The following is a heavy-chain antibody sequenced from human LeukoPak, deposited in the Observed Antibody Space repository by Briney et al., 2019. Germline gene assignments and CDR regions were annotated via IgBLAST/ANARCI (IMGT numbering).Heavy chain of an antibody. D-gene: IGHD1-14*01. V-gene: IGHV3-53*01. Sequence: GGSLRLSCAASGFTVIPNDMTWVRQAPGKGLEWVSVLCDGNTKYADSVQGRFTISRDNSKNTLYLEMNSLSPDDTAVYYCARGVEPLAANTMAYWGQGTLVTVSS. CDR1: GFTVIPND. J-gene: IGHJ4*02. CDR2: LCDGNT. CDR3: ARGVEPLAANTMAY.